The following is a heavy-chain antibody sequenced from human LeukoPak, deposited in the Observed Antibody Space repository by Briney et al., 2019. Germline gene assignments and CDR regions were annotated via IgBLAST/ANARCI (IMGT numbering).Heavy chain of an antibody. CDR2: INPNSGGT. V-gene: IGHV1-2*02. J-gene: IGHJ3*02. CDR3: ARDWLSGSFDAFDI. Sequence: ASVKVSCKASGYTFTGYYMHWVRQAPGQGLEWMGWINPNSGGTNYAQDFHGRVTLTTDTSISTAYLELSSLTSDDTAVYYCARDWLSGSFDAFDIWGQGTMVTVSS. CDR1: GYTFTGYY. D-gene: IGHD6-19*01.